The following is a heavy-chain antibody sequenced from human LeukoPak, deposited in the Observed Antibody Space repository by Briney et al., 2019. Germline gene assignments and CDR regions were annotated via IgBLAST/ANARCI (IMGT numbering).Heavy chain of an antibody. CDR1: GFTFSSYS. CDR2: ISSSSSYI. J-gene: IGHJ4*02. Sequence: GGSLRLSCAASGFTFSSYSMNWVRQAPGEGLEWVSSISSSSSYIYYADSVKGRFTISRDNAKNSLYLQMNSLRAEDTAVYYCASFGISWRSSYWGQGTLVPVSS. CDR3: ASFGISWRSSY. V-gene: IGHV3-21*01. D-gene: IGHD2-21*01.